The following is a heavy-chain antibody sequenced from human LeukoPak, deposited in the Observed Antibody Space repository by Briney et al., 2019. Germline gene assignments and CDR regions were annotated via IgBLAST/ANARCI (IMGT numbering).Heavy chain of an antibody. CDR2: IVPIFGKT. CDR1: GGTFSSYA. CDR3: ARGQEGIMWFFDN. J-gene: IGHJ4*02. Sequence: ASVKVSCKASGGTFSSYAISWVRQAPGQGLEWVGGIVPIFGKTTYAQKFQGRLAMSTDESTSTTYMELSSLTSADTAVYYCARGQEGIMWFFDNWGQGTLVTVSS. D-gene: IGHD2-21*01. V-gene: IGHV1-69*05.